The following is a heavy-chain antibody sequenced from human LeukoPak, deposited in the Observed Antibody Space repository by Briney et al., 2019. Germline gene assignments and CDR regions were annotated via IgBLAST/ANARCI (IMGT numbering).Heavy chain of an antibody. CDR3: ATGYRCSSSNCYGYYYYYMVV. J-gene: IGHJ6*03. CDR1: GYTFTELS. D-gene: IGHD2-2*01. CDR2: FDPEEGET. V-gene: IGHV1-24*01. Sequence: GASVKVSCKTSGYTFTELSMQWVRQAPGKGFEWMGGFDPEEGETIYAQKFQGRATMTADTSTDTAYMELSSLRSEDTAVYYCATGYRCSSSNCYGYYYYYMVVWGKGTTVTVSS.